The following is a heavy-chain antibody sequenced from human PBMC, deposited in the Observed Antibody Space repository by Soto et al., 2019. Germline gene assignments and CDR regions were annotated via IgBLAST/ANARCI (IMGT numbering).Heavy chain of an antibody. Sequence: QVQLVESGRGEVQPGRALRLSCAASGFTFSSYGMHWVRQAPGKGLEWVAVISYDGSNKYYADSVKGRFTISRDNSKNTLYLQMNSLRAEDTAVYYCAKGRDYSNPLSYYGMDVWGQGTTVTVSS. J-gene: IGHJ6*02. V-gene: IGHV3-30*18. D-gene: IGHD4-4*01. CDR2: ISYDGSNK. CDR1: GFTFSSYG. CDR3: AKGRDYSNPLSYYGMDV.